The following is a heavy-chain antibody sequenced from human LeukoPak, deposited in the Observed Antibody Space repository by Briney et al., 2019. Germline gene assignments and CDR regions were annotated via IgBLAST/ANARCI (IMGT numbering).Heavy chain of an antibody. Sequence: ASVKVSCKASGYTFTSYAMNWVRQAPGQGLEWMGWINTNTGNPTYAQGFTGRFVFSLDTSVSTAYLQISSLKAEDTAVYYCARGLTYYYDSSGYYEPQPPDYWGQGTLVTVSS. CDR1: GYTFTSYA. CDR3: ARGLTYYYDSSGYYEPQPPDY. V-gene: IGHV7-4-1*02. J-gene: IGHJ4*02. D-gene: IGHD3-22*01. CDR2: INTNTGNP.